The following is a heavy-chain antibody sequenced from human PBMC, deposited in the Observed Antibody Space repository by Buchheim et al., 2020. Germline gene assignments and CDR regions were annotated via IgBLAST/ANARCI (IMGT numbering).Heavy chain of an antibody. CDR2: INHSGST. CDR1: GGSFSGYY. CDR3: ARGRIWVVAARNQYYYYGMDV. Sequence: QVQLQQWGAGLLKPSETLSLTCAVYGGSFSGYYWSWFRQPPGKGLEWIGEINHSGSTNYNPSLKSRVTISVDTSKNQFSLKLSSVTAADTAVYYCARGRIWVVAARNQYYYYGMDVWGQGTT. J-gene: IGHJ6*02. V-gene: IGHV4-34*01. D-gene: IGHD2-15*01.